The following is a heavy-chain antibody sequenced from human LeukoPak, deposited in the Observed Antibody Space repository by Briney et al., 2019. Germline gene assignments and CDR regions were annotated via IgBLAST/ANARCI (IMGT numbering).Heavy chain of an antibody. CDR2: ISYDGSNK. V-gene: IGHV3-30*04. J-gene: IGHJ4*02. D-gene: IGHD3-3*01. CDR1: GFTFSSYA. CDR3: ARDMGNFWVGYAYWGELDY. Sequence: PGRSLRLSCAASGFTFSSYAMHWVRQAPGKGLEWVAVISYDGSNKYYADSVKGRFTISRDNSKNTLYLQMNSLRAEDTAVYYCARDMGNFWVGYAYWGELDYWGQGTLVTVSS.